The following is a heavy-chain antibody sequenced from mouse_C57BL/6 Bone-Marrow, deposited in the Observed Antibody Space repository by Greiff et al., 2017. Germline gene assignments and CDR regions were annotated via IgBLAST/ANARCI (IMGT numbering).Heavy chain of an antibody. CDR3: VRGYYGSSADWYFDV. D-gene: IGHD1-1*01. J-gene: IGHJ1*03. Sequence: DVHLVESGGGLVQPKGSLKLSCAASGFSFNTYAMNWVRQAPGKGLEWVARIRSKSNNYATYYADSVKDRFTISRDDSESMLYLQMNNLKTEDTAMYYCVRGYYGSSADWYFDVWGTGTTVTVSS. V-gene: IGHV10-1*01. CDR1: GFSFNTYA. CDR2: IRSKSNNYAT.